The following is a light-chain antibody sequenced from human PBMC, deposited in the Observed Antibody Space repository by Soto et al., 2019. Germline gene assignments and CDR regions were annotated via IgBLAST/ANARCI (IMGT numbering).Light chain of an antibody. V-gene: IGLV1-47*01. J-gene: IGLJ2*01. CDR1: TSNIGTFY. Sequence: QSVLTQPPSASSTPGQTVTISCSGSTSNIGTFYVYWYQHLPGTAPKLLIYKNNLRPSGVPDRFSGSKSGASASLANSGLQSEDESDYYCAAWDDSLKGLVFGGGTQLTVL. CDR3: AAWDDSLKGLV. CDR2: KNN.